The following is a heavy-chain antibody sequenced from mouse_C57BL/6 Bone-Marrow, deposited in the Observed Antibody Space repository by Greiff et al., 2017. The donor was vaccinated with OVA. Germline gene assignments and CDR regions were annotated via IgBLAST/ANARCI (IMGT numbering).Heavy chain of an antibody. CDR3: ARGLYAMDY. CDR1: GYAFTNYL. CDR2: INPGSGGT. Sequence: QVQLKESGAELVRPGTSVKVSCKASGYAFTNYLIEWVKQRPGQGLEWIGVINPGSGGTNYNEKFKGKATLPADKSSSTAYMQLSSLTSEDSAVYFCARGLYAMDYWGQGTSVTVSS. V-gene: IGHV1-54*01. J-gene: IGHJ4*01.